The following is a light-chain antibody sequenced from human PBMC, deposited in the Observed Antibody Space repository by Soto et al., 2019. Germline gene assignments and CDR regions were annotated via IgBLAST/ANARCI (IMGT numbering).Light chain of an antibody. Sequence: QSALTQPASVSGSPGQTITISCTGTSSDVGGYNYVSWYQQYPGKAPKLLTYEVTNRPSGVSNRFSGSKSGNTASLTISGLQAEDEADYYCSSYTSSSTLYVFGTGTKLTVL. V-gene: IGLV2-14*01. CDR3: SSYTSSSTLYV. CDR1: SSDVGGYNY. CDR2: EVT. J-gene: IGLJ1*01.